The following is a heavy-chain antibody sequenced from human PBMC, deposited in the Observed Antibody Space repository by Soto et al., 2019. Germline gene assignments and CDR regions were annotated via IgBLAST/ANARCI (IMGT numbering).Heavy chain of an antibody. Sequence: QVQLVESGGGVVQPGRSLRLSCAASGFSFSSYPMHWVRQAPGKGLECVGVISDDGKNKFYANSVTGRFTISRDNSKNTLDLQMNSLGDEDTAVYYCAGDGHSSSWGDFDYWGQGTLVTVPS. CDR2: ISDDGKNK. V-gene: IGHV3-30*04. CDR1: GFSFSSYP. J-gene: IGHJ4*02. CDR3: AGDGHSSSWGDFDY. D-gene: IGHD6-13*01.